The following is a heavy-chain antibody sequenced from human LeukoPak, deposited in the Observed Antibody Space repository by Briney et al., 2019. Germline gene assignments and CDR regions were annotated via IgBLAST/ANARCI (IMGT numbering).Heavy chain of an antibody. CDR2: INPNSGGT. J-gene: IGHJ6*03. CDR1: GYTFTGYY. Sequence: ASVKVSCKASGYTFTGYYMHWVRQAPGQGLEWMGWINPNSGGTNYAQKFQGRVTMTRDTSISTAYMELSRLRSDDTAVYYCAREPMVRGVTHYYMDVWGKGTTVTVSS. V-gene: IGHV1-2*02. D-gene: IGHD3-10*01. CDR3: AREPMVRGVTHYYMDV.